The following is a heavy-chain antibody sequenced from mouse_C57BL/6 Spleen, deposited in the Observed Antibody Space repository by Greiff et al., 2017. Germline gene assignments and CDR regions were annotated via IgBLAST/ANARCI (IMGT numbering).Heavy chain of an antibody. CDR2: IDPSDSET. J-gene: IGHJ4*01. V-gene: IGHV1-52*01. CDR3: ARGGYGGAMDY. Sequence: QVQPQQPGAELVRPGSSVKLSCKASGYTFTSYWMHWVKQRPIQGLEWIGNIDPSDSETHYNQKFKDKATLTVDKSSSTAYMQLSSLTSEDSAVYYCARGGYGGAMDYWGQGTSVTVSS. D-gene: IGHD2-2*01. CDR1: GYTFTSYW.